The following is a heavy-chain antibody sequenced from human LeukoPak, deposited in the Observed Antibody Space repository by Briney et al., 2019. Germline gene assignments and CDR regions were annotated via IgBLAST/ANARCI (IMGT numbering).Heavy chain of an antibody. CDR2: INHSGST. V-gene: IGHV4-34*01. Sequence: SETLSLTCAVYGGSFSGYYWSWIRQPPGKGLEWIGEINHSGSTNYNPSLKSRVTISVDTSKNQFSLKLSSVTAADTAVYYCAAYYYDSSGYFTNDYWGKGTLVTVSS. J-gene: IGHJ4*02. CDR3: AAYYYDSSGYFTNDY. D-gene: IGHD3-22*01. CDR1: GGSFSGYY.